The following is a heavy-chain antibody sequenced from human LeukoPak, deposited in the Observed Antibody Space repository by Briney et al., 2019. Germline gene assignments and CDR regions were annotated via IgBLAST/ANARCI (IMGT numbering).Heavy chain of an antibody. D-gene: IGHD2-2*01. V-gene: IGHV4-4*02. J-gene: IGHJ4*02. Sequence: SGTLSLTCAVSGGSISSSNWWSWVRPPPGKGLEWIGEIYHSGSTNYNPSLKSRVTISVDKSKYQFSLKLSSVTAADTAVYYCASEGYCSSTSCYSGLGYWGQGTLVTVSS. CDR3: ASEGYCSSTSCYSGLGY. CDR1: GGSISSSNW. CDR2: IYHSGST.